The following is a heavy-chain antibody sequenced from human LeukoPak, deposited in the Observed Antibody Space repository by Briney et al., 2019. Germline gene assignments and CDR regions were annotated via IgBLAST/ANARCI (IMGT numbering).Heavy chain of an antibody. V-gene: IGHV1-46*01. Sequence: ASVKVSCKASGYTFTGYYMHWVRQAPGQGLEWMGVINPSGGSTSYAQKFQGRVINPSGGSTSYAQKFQGRVTITRDTSTSTVYMELSSLRSEDTAFYYCARDFSPIRTQYSYGYYFDYWGQGTLVTVSS. J-gene: IGHJ4*02. CDR2: INPSGGST. D-gene: IGHD5-18*01. CDR1: GYTFTGYY. CDR3: ARDFSPIRTQYSYGYYFDY.